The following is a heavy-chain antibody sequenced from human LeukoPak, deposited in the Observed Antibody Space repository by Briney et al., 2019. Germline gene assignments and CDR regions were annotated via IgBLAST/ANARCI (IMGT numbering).Heavy chain of an antibody. J-gene: IGHJ4*02. Sequence: SETLSLTCAVYGGSFSGYYWSWIRQPPGKGLEWIGEINHSGSTNYNPSLKSRVTISVDTSKNQFPLKLSSVTAADTAVYYCARGDARTYYYDSSGYTYNYWGQGTLVTVSS. CDR3: ARGDARTYYYDSSGYTYNY. CDR1: GGSFSGYY. D-gene: IGHD3-22*01. V-gene: IGHV4-34*01. CDR2: INHSGST.